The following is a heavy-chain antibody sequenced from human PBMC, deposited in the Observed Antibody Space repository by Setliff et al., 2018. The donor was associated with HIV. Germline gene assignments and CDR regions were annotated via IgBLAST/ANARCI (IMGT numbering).Heavy chain of an antibody. J-gene: IGHJ4*02. D-gene: IGHD1-1*01. CDR3: ARAEGDAYNSLPYFDS. CDR1: GGSFSGFY. V-gene: IGHV4-59*01. Sequence: SETLSLTCAVYGGSFSGFYWSWIRQPPGKGLEWIGFVYSTGSINYSPSFRGRLTISLDTSENQFSLHLTSVTAADTAVYYCARAEGDAYNSLPYFDSWGPGALGTVSS. CDR2: VYSTGSI.